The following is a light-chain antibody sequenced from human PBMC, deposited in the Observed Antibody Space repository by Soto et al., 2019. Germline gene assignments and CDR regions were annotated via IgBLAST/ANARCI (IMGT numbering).Light chain of an antibody. V-gene: IGKV3-20*01. Sequence: KNSVVAVTLAPLGRATRSSRASQSVSSYLAWYQKKPGQAPRPLIYGASSRATGIPDRFGGSGSGIYLTLTICRLEPEDFAVYCCALYANLPLTFAHGTRLEI. J-gene: IGKJ5*01. CDR2: GAS. CDR3: ALYANLPLT. CDR1: QSVSSY.